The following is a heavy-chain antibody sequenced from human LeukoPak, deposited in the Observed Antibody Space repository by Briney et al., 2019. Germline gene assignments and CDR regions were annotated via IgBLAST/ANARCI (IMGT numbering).Heavy chain of an antibody. D-gene: IGHD2-8*01. CDR2: ISAYNGNT. CDR3: ARPYCTNGVCYLNDY. V-gene: IGHV1-18*01. CDR1: GYTFTSYA. Sequence: ASVKVSCKASGYTFTSYAMHWVRQAPGQGLEWMGWISAYNGNTNYAQKLQGRVTMTTDTSTSTAYMELRSLRSDDTAVYYCARPYCTNGVCYLNDYWGQGTLVTVSS. J-gene: IGHJ4*02.